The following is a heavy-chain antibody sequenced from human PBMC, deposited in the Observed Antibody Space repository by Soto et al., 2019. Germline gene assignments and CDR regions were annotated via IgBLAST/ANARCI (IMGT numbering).Heavy chain of an antibody. CDR2: ISGSGGST. D-gene: IGHD2-8*01. CDR1: GFTFSSYA. J-gene: IGHJ3*02. CDR3: AKDRIPTEFFLMVDVAFDI. Sequence: GGSLRLSCAASGFTFSSYAMSWVRQAPGKGLEWVSAISGSGGSTYYADSVKGRFTISRDNSKNTLYLQMNSLRAEDTAVYYCAKDRIPTEFFLMVDVAFDIWGQGTMVTVSS. V-gene: IGHV3-23*01.